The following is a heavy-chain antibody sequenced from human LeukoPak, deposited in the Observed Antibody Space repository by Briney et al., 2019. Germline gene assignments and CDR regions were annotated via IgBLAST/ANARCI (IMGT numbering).Heavy chain of an antibody. Sequence: SSETLSLTCTVSGGSISSYFWTWIRQPPGKGLEWIGYIYYSGSTNYNPSLKSRVTISVDTSKNQFSLKLTSVTAADTAVHYCATIAGSSSYWGQGTLVTVSS. V-gene: IGHV4-59*08. J-gene: IGHJ4*02. D-gene: IGHD6-6*01. CDR2: IYYSGST. CDR3: ATIAGSSSY. CDR1: GGSISSYF.